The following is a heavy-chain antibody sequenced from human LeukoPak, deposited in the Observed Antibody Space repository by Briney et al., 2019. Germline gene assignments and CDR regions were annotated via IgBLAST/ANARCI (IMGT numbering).Heavy chain of an antibody. V-gene: IGHV3-30*04. D-gene: IGHD6-19*01. CDR1: GFTFSSYA. CDR3: ARDPRRYSSGRWDLDY. Sequence: PGRSLRLSCAASGFTFSSYAMHWVRQAPGKGLEWVAVISYDGSNKYYADSVKGRFTISRDNSKNTLYLQMNSLRAEDTAVYYCARDPRRYSSGRWDLDYWGQGTLVTVSS. CDR2: ISYDGSNK. J-gene: IGHJ4*02.